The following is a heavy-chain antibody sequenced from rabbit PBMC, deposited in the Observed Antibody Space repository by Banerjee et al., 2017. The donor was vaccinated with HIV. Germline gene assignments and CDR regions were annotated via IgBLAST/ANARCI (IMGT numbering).Heavy chain of an antibody. J-gene: IGHJ4*01. D-gene: IGHD4-1*01. V-gene: IGHV1S43*01. CDR2: IYTTSGST. CDR3: ARGWLGWDL. Sequence: QEQLVESGGGLVQPGGSLKLSCKASGFDFSSYYYMCWVRQAPGKGLELIACIYTTSGSTWYASWVNGRFTISRSTSLNTVDLQMTSLTAADTATYFCARGWLGWDLWGPGTLVTVS. CDR1: GFDFSSYYY.